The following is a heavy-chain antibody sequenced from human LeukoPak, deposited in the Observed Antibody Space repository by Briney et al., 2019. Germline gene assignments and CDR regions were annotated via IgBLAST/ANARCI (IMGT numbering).Heavy chain of an antibody. Sequence: SETLSLTCTVSGYSISSGYYWGWIRQPPGKGLEWIGSIYHSGSTYYNPSLKSRVTITVDTSKNQFSLKLSSVTAADTAVYYCARVSSTVGVDYWGQGTLVTVSS. CDR3: ARVSSTVGVDY. J-gene: IGHJ4*02. CDR1: GYSISSGYY. V-gene: IGHV4-38-2*02. D-gene: IGHD4-23*01. CDR2: IYHSGST.